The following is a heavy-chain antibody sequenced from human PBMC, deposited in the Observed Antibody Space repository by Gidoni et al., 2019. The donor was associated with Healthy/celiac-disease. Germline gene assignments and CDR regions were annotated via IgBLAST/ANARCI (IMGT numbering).Heavy chain of an antibody. CDR2: ISYDGSNK. CDR1: GFTFSTSG. CDR3: ASHFDWSKGY. D-gene: IGHD3-9*01. V-gene: IGHV3-30*19. Sequence: QVQLVESGGGVVQPGGSLRLSCAASGFTFSTSGMHWVRQAPGKGLEWVAVISYDGSNKYYADSVKGRFTISRDNSKNTLYLQMNSLRAEDTAVYYCASHFDWSKGYWGQGTLVTVSS. J-gene: IGHJ4*02.